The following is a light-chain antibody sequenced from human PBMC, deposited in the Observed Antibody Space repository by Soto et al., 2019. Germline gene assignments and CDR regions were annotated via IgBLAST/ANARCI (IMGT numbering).Light chain of an antibody. CDR3: ASYTSSSTLPYV. CDR1: SSDVGGYNY. Sequence: QSALTQPASVSGSPGKSIALSCTGTSSDVGGYNYVSWYQQHPGKAPKLMIYDVSNRPSGVSTRFSGSKSGNTASLTISGLQAEDEADYYCASYTSSSTLPYVFGTGTKLTVL. CDR2: DVS. V-gene: IGLV2-14*01. J-gene: IGLJ1*01.